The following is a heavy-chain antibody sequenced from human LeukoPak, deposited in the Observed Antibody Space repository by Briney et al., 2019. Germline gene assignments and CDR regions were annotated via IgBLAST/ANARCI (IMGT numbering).Heavy chain of an antibody. CDR3: AGGETTDTY. Sequence: SETLSLTCGVYGGSFSGYYWSWIRQPPGKGLEWIGEINHSGSTNYNPSLKSRVTISVDTSKNQFSLKLSSVTAADTAVYYCAGGETTDTYWGQGTLVTVSS. CDR1: GGSFSGYY. CDR2: INHSGST. J-gene: IGHJ4*02. D-gene: IGHD4-17*01. V-gene: IGHV4-34*01.